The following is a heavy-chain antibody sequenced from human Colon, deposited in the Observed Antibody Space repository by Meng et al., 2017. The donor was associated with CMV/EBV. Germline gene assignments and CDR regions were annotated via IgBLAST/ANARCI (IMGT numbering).Heavy chain of an antibody. CDR3: AKVGYHDSSGHFYYSDY. Sequence: GESLKISCAASGFTFSSYSMNWVRQAPGKGLEWVSSISSSSSYIYYADSVKGRFTISRDNAKNSLYLQMNSLRAEDTAVYYCAKVGYHDSSGHFYYSDYWGQGTLVTVSS. CDR2: ISSSSSYI. D-gene: IGHD3-22*01. CDR1: GFTFSSYS. V-gene: IGHV3-21*01. J-gene: IGHJ4*02.